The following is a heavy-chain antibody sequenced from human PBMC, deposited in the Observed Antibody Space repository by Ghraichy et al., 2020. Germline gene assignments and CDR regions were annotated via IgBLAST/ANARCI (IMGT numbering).Heavy chain of an antibody. J-gene: IGHJ6*03. CDR3: ARARGYSGYDGTYYYYMDV. Sequence: SQTPSLTCNVSADSMRSYYWSWVRQPPGKILEWIGYIYHSGSTNYNPSLKSRVAMSIDTSKNQFSLTVSSVTAADTAMYYCARARGYSGYDGTYYYYMDVWGKGTTVTVSS. D-gene: IGHD5-12*01. CDR2: IYHSGST. V-gene: IGHV4-59*08. CDR1: ADSMRSYY.